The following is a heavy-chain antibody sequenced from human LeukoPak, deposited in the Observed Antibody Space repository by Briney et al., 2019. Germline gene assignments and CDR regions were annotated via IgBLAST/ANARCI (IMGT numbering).Heavy chain of an antibody. Sequence: PSETLSLTCTVSGYSISSGYYWGWIRQPPGKGLEWIGTIYHSRSTYYNPSLRSRVTISVDTSKNQFSLKLTSVTAADTAVYYCAREAQYSSALTHIDYWSQGTLVTVSS. CDR3: AREAQYSSALTHIDY. D-gene: IGHD6-19*01. CDR2: IYHSRST. J-gene: IGHJ4*02. CDR1: GYSISSGYY. V-gene: IGHV4-38-2*02.